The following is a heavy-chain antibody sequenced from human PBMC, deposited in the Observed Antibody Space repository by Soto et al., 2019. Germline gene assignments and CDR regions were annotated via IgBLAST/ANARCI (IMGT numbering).Heavy chain of an antibody. CDR3: ANMGPLGLRFLDP. D-gene: IGHD3-3*01. CDR2: ISSSGSTI. Sequence: GGSLRLSCAASGFTFSDYYMSWIRQAPGKGLEWVSYISSSGSTIYYADSVKGRFTISRDNAKNSLYLQMNSLRAEDTAVYYCANMGPLGLRFLDPWGQGTLVTVSS. CDR1: GFTFSDYY. V-gene: IGHV3-11*01. J-gene: IGHJ5*02.